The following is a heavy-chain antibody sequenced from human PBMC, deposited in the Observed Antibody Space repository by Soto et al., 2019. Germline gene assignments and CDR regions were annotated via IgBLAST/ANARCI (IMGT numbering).Heavy chain of an antibody. D-gene: IGHD2-2*01. CDR3: AKCSTSCYDAFDI. CDR1: GFTFSSYA. V-gene: IGHV3-23*01. CDR2: ISGSGGST. J-gene: IGHJ3*02. Sequence: GGSLRLSCAASGFTFSSYAMSWVRQAPGKGLGWVSAISGSGGSTYYADSVKGRFTISRDNSKNTLYLQMNSLRAEDTAVYYCAKCSTSCYDAFDIWGQGTMVTVSS.